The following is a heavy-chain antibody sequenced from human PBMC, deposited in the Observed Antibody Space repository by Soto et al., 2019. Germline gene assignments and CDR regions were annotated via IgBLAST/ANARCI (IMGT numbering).Heavy chain of an antibody. Sequence: GASVKVSCKASGGTFSSYAISWVRQAPGQGLEWMGGIIPIFGTANYAQKFQGRVTITADKSTSTAYMELSSLRSEDTAVYYCASPTYDSSGYSKKSHDAFDIWGQGTMVTVSS. J-gene: IGHJ3*02. CDR3: ASPTYDSSGYSKKSHDAFDI. V-gene: IGHV1-69*06. D-gene: IGHD3-22*01. CDR2: IIPIFGTA. CDR1: GGTFSSYA.